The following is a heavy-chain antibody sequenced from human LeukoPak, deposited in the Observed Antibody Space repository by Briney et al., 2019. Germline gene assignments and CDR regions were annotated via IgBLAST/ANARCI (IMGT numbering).Heavy chain of an antibody. CDR1: GFTFNTYA. Sequence: QPGGSLRLSCAASGFTFNTYALHWVRQAPGKGLEGVAVVSYDGGAKYYADSVKGRFTISRDNSKNTVDLQMYSLRAEDSAVYYCARSLGSGWIHLVEYWGQGTLVTVS. CDR3: ARSLGSGWIHLVEY. J-gene: IGHJ4*02. V-gene: IGHV3-30*03. CDR2: VSYDGGAK. D-gene: IGHD6-19*01.